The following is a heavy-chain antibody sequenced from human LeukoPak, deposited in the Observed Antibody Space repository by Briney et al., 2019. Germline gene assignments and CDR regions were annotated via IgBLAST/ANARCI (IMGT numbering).Heavy chain of an antibody. D-gene: IGHD3-22*01. V-gene: IGHV3-30*03. Sequence: GGSLRLSCAASGFTFSSYGMHWVRQAPGKGLEWVAVISYDGSNKYYADSVKGRFTISRDNSKNTLYLQMNSLRAEDTAVYYCARESESYDSSGSTFKYWGQGTLVTVSS. CDR1: GFTFSSYG. J-gene: IGHJ4*02. CDR2: ISYDGSNK. CDR3: ARESESYDSSGSTFKY.